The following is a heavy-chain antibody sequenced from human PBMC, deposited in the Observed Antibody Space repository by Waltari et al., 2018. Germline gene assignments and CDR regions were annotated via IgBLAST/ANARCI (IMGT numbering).Heavy chain of an antibody. CDR3: VRLAQRTYRSPVPGRHYYYGMDV. CDR1: GFRFSNYW. J-gene: IGHJ6*02. Sequence: EEQLLESGGGLVQPGDSLRLSCPASGFRFSNYWMNWVRQDHGKGLVWVARISNDESSLTYADSVKGRFTISRDNAKNTLYLQMKRLRAEDTAVYYCVRLAQRTYRSPVPGRHYYYGMDVWGQGTTVTVSS. D-gene: IGHD3-10*01. V-gene: IGHV3-74*03. CDR2: ISNDESSL.